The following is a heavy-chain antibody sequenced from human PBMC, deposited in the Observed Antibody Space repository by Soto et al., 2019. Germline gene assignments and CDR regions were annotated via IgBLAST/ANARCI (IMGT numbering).Heavy chain of an antibody. Sequence: PSETLSLTCTVSGASISSYYWNWFRQPPGKGLEWIGYFYDNGNTNYNPSLKSRVTISVDTSKKHFSLNLSSVTAADTAVYYCARQSRYCGGSTCYNWFAPWGQGTLVTVSS. CDR2: FYDNGNT. CDR1: GASISSYY. V-gene: IGHV4-59*08. CDR3: ARQSRYCGGSTCYNWFAP. D-gene: IGHD2-21*01. J-gene: IGHJ5*02.